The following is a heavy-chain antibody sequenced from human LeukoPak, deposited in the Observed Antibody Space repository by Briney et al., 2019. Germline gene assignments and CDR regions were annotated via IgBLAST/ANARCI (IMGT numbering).Heavy chain of an antibody. CDR1: GGSIRSYY. Sequence: SETLSLTCTVSGGSIRSYYWSWIRQPPGKKLEWIGYIHSSGSTSYSPSLRSRVAISADTSRNQVSLNLKFLTSADTAVYYCARDGGAPIYGLDVWGQGTTVTVSS. CDR2: IHSSGST. V-gene: IGHV4-59*01. CDR3: ARDGGAPIYGLDV. J-gene: IGHJ6*02. D-gene: IGHD3-16*01.